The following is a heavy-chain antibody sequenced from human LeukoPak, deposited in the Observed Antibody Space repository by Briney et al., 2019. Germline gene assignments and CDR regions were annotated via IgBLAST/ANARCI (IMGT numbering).Heavy chain of an antibody. V-gene: IGHV3-53*01. CDR1: GFTVSSNY. D-gene: IGHD1-26*01. CDR2: IYTGGTT. J-gene: IGHJ3*02. CDR3: AKPVGVGASTDDAFDI. Sequence: GGSLRLSCAASGFTVSSNYMSWVRQAPGKGLEWVSVIYTGGTTYYADSVKGRFTISRDDSKNTLYLQMNSLRVDDTAVYYCAKPVGVGASTDDAFDIWGQGTMVTVSS.